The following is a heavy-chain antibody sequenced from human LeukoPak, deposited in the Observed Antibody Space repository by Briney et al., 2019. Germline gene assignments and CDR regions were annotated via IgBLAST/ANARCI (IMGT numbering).Heavy chain of an antibody. D-gene: IGHD3-22*01. V-gene: IGHV1-46*01. J-gene: IGHJ4*02. Sequence: ASVKVSCKASGYTFTSYYMHWVRQAPGQGLEWMGIINPSGGSTSYAQKFQGRVTMTRDTSTSTVYMELSSLRSEDTAVYYCARDSSRGGKYYYDSSGYLFGYWGQGTLVTVSS. CDR2: INPSGGST. CDR1: GYTFTSYY. CDR3: ARDSSRGGKYYYDSSGYLFGY.